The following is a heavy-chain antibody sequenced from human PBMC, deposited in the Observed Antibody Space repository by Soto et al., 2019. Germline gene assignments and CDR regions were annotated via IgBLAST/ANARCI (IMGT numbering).Heavy chain of an antibody. Sequence: PGGSLRLSCAASGFIFSNYAMSWVRQAPGKGLEWVSAFSGTTSNTYYAPSVKGRFTISRDNSKNTLYLQMNSLKAEDSALYYCAKGQRWELPFDYWGQRALITVSS. J-gene: IGHJ4*02. CDR3: AKGQRWELPFDY. V-gene: IGHV3-23*01. CDR2: FSGTTSNT. D-gene: IGHD1-26*01. CDR1: GFIFSNYA.